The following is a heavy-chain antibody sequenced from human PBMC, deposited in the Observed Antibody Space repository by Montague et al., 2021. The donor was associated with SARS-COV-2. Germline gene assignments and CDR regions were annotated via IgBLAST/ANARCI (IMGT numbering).Heavy chain of an antibody. CDR1: GGSISSSSNY. Sequence: SETLSLTCTASGGSISSSSNYWGLIRQPPGKGLEWIGSIYYSGRTYYNSSLNSRVTISVDTSKNQFSLKSNSVTAADTAVYYCARLVWFGELSSENWFDPWGQGTLVTVSS. V-gene: IGHV4-39*01. J-gene: IGHJ5*02. D-gene: IGHD3-10*01. CDR3: ARLVWFGELSSENWFDP. CDR2: IYYSGRT.